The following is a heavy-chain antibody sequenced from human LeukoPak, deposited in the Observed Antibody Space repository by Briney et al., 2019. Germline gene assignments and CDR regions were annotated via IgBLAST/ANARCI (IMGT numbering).Heavy chain of an antibody. V-gene: IGHV1-69*13. CDR3: ASARIAAGGHYYYYYGMDV. Sequence: GASVNVSCKASGGTFSSYAISWVRQAPGQGLEWMGGIIPIFGTANYAQKFQGRVTITADESTGTAYMELSSLRSEDTAVYYCASARIAAGGHYYYYYGMDVWGQGTTVTVSS. CDR2: IIPIFGTA. D-gene: IGHD6-13*01. CDR1: GGTFSSYA. J-gene: IGHJ6*02.